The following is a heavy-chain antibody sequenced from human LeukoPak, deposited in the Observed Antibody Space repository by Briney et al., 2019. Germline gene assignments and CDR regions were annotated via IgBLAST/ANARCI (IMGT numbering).Heavy chain of an antibody. CDR1: GGSFEHYF. CDR2: VYYSGST. CDR3: ASHRRSHGSEY. D-gene: IGHD3-10*01. V-gene: IGHV4-59*01. J-gene: IGHJ4*02. Sequence: PSETLSLTCTVSGGSFEHYFWGWIRQPPGRGLEWIGYVYYSGSTDYSPSLKSRLTISADTSKNQFPLKLSSVTAADTAVYYCASHRRSHGSEYWGQGTLVTVSS.